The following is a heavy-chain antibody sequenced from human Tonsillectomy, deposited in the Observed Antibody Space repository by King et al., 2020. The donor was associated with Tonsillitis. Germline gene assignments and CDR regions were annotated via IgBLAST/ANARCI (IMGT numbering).Heavy chain of an antibody. V-gene: IGHV2-5*04. Sequence: ITLKESGPTLVKPTQTLTLTCTFSGFSLSTSGVGVGWIRQPPGKALEWLALIYWNDDKRYSPSLNSRLTITKDTSKNQVVLIMTDMDPVDTGTYYCGHVKLQYNFWPLFDPWGQGTPVTVSS. CDR3: GHVKLQYNFWPLFDP. CDR2: IYWNDDK. D-gene: IGHD3/OR15-3a*01. J-gene: IGHJ5*02. CDR1: GFSLSTSGVG.